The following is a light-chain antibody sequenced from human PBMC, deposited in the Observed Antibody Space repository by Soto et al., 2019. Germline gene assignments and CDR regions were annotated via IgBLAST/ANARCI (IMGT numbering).Light chain of an antibody. Sequence: QSVLTQPASVSGSPGQSIAISCTGTSSDVGNYNYVSWYQQHPGKAPKLMIYDVSNRPSGVSNRFSGSESGNTASLTISGLQPEDEADYYCNSYTSSSTYVFGTGTKVTVL. CDR1: SSDVGNYNY. J-gene: IGLJ1*01. V-gene: IGLV2-14*03. CDR2: DVS. CDR3: NSYTSSSTYV.